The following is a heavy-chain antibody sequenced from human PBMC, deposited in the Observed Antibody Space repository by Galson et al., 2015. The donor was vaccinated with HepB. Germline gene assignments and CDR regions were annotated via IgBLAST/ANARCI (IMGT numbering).Heavy chain of an antibody. CDR1: GFTFSSYT. CDR2: ISTTSDNK. V-gene: IGHV3-48*01. CDR3: TRIALSGSYWYFVY. Sequence: SLRLSCAASGFTFSSYTMNWVRQAPGKGLEWISYISTTSDNKFSADSVKGRFIISRDNAKNLLYLQMNSLRAEDTAVYYCTRIALSGSYWYFVYWGRGSLVTVSS. J-gene: IGHJ4*02. D-gene: IGHD1-26*01.